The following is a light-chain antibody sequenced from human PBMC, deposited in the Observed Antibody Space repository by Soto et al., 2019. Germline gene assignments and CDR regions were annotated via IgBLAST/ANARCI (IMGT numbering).Light chain of an antibody. CDR1: SSDVGSYNL. Sequence: ALTQPASVSGSPGQSITISCTGTSSDVGSYNLVSWYQQPPGKAPKLMIYEGSKRPSGISNRFSGSKSGNTASLTISGLQAEDEADYYCCSYAGSSTSLYVFGTGTKVTVL. V-gene: IGLV2-23*01. J-gene: IGLJ1*01. CDR2: EGS. CDR3: CSYAGSSTSLYV.